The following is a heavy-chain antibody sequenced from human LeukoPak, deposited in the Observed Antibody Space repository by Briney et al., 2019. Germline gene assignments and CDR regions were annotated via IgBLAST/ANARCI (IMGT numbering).Heavy chain of an antibody. CDR2: ISYDGSNK. Sequence: GGSLRLSCAASGFTFSSYAMHWVRQAPGKGLEWVAVISYDGSNKYYADSVKGRFTISRDNSKNTLYLQMSSLRAEDTAVYYCARDSSSWYYFDYWGQGTLVTVSS. V-gene: IGHV3-30-3*01. CDR1: GFTFSSYA. J-gene: IGHJ4*02. CDR3: ARDSSSWYYFDY. D-gene: IGHD6-13*01.